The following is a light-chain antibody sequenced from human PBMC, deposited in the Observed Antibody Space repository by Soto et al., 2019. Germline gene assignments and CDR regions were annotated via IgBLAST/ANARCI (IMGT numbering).Light chain of an antibody. V-gene: IGKV1-17*01. J-gene: IGKJ1*01. Sequence: DIQMTQSPSSLSASVGDRVTITCRASQGIGNDLGWYQQKSGKAPERLIYGASRLQSGVPSRFSGSGSGTDFTLTISSLQSEDFAVYFCQQYHIWPSWTFGQGTKVDI. CDR1: QGIGND. CDR3: QQYHIWPSWT. CDR2: GAS.